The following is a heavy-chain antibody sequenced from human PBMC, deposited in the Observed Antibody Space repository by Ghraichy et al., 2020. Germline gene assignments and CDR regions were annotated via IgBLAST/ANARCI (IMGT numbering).Heavy chain of an antibody. Sequence: LTCAASGFTFSSYGMHWVRQAPGKGLEWVAVISYDGSNKYYADSVKGRFTISRDNSKNTLYLQMNSLRAEDTAVYYCAKGINYYGSGSYYPISYYYYGMDVWGQGTTVTVSS. CDR2: ISYDGSNK. CDR3: AKGINYYGSGSYYPISYYYYGMDV. D-gene: IGHD3-10*01. CDR1: GFTFSSYG. V-gene: IGHV3-30*18. J-gene: IGHJ6*02.